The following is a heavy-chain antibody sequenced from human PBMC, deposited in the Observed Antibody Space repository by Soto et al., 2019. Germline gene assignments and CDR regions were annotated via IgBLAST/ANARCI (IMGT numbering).Heavy chain of an antibody. Sequence: HRGGSLRLSCAASGFTFSSYAMSWARQAPGEGLEWVSAISGSGGSTYYADSVKGRFTISRDNSKNTLYLQMNSLRAEDTAVYYCAKDWPEHSSSSGPYYYGMDVWGQGTTVTVSS. D-gene: IGHD6-6*01. CDR1: GFTFSSYA. CDR2: ISGSGGST. CDR3: AKDWPEHSSSSGPYYYGMDV. V-gene: IGHV3-23*01. J-gene: IGHJ6*02.